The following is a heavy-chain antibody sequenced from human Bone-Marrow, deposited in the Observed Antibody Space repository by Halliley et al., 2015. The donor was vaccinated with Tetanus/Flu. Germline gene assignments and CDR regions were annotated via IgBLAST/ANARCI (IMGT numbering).Heavy chain of an antibody. Sequence: SLRLSCEASGFPFDNYVLSWVRQAPGKGLEWVSSIIGNGGTTYYEDSVEGRFSISRDNSKNTLYLQMRRLRAEDTAVYFCAKDRDYDFWSGYSLWGQGVLVTVSS. J-gene: IGHJ4*02. CDR1: GFPFDNYV. V-gene: IGHV3-23*01. CDR2: IIGNGGTT. CDR3: AKDRDYDFWSGYSL. D-gene: IGHD3-3*01.